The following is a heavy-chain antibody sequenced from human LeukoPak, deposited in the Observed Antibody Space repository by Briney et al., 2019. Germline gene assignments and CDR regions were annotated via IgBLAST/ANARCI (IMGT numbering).Heavy chain of an antibody. CDR3: ATLRGDYYDSRAYDL. CDR1: GAAISSGTYY. Sequence: PSETLSLTCTVSGAAISSGTYYRSWIRQPAGKGLEWIGRIFTSGNTDYNPSLKSRVFISIETSKNRFSLTLNSVTAADTAVYYCATLRGDYYDSRAYDLWGQGTMVTVSS. J-gene: IGHJ3*01. CDR2: IFTSGNT. D-gene: IGHD3-22*01. V-gene: IGHV4-61*02.